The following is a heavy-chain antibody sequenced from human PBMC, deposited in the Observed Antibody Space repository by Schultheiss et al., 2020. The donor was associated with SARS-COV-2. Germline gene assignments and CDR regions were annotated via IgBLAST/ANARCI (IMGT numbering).Heavy chain of an antibody. CDR3: AKDPDYSKPSNFDY. CDR2: ISYDGSNK. Sequence: GGSLRLSCAASGFTFSSYAMHWVRQAPGKGLEWVAVISYDGSNKYYADSVKGRFTISRDNSKNTLYLQMNSLRAEDTAVYYCAKDPDYSKPSNFDYWGQGTLVTVSS. V-gene: IGHV3-30*04. CDR1: GFTFSSYA. D-gene: IGHD4-11*01. J-gene: IGHJ4*02.